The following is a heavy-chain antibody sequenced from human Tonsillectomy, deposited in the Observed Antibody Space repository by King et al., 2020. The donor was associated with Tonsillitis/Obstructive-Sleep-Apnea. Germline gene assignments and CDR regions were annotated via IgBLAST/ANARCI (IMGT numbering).Heavy chain of an antibody. J-gene: IGHJ4*02. CDR2: INPNSGGT. Sequence: VQLVESGAEVKKPGASVKVSCKASGYTFTGYYMHWVRQAPGQGLEWMGWINPNSGGTNYAQMFQGRVTMTRDTSISTAYMELSRLRSDDTAVYYCARVVLAYCGGDCYRYFDYWGQGTLVTVSS. CDR1: GYTFTGYY. D-gene: IGHD2-21*02. CDR3: ARVVLAYCGGDCYRYFDY. V-gene: IGHV1-2*02.